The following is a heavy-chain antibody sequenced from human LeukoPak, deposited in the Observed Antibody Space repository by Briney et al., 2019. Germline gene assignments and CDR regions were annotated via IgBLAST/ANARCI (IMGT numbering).Heavy chain of an antibody. CDR1: GYSISSAYY. Sequence: SESLSLTCSVSGYSISSAYYWGWIRQPPGKGLEWIGSFYHSGSTYYNPSLKSRVTMSVDTSKNQFSLKLSSVTAADTAVYYCARDSQDYYGSGSYPRFDPWGQGTLVTVSS. J-gene: IGHJ5*02. CDR2: FYHSGST. CDR3: ARDSQDYYGSGSYPRFDP. V-gene: IGHV4-38-2*02. D-gene: IGHD3-10*01.